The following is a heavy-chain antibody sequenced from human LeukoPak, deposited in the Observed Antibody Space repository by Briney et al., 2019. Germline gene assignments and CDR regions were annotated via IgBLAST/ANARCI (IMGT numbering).Heavy chain of an antibody. CDR2: IYYSGST. V-gene: IGHV4-59*01. Sequence: KPSETLSLTCTVSGGSISSYYWSWIRQPPGKGLEWIGYIYYSGSTNYNPSLKSRVTISVDTSKNQFSLKLSSVTAADTAVYYCARDGGSGWPNAFDIWGQGTMVTVSS. CDR3: ARDGGSGWPNAFDI. J-gene: IGHJ3*02. CDR1: GGSISSYY. D-gene: IGHD6-19*01.